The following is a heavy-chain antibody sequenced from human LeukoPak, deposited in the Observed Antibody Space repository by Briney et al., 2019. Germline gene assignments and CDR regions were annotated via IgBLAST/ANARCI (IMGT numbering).Heavy chain of an antibody. CDR1: GFTFSSYA. J-gene: IGHJ4*02. Sequence: GGPLRLSCAASGFTFSSYAMSWVRQAPGKGLEWVSAISGSGGSTYYADSVKGRFTISRDNSKNTLYLQMNSLRAEDTAVYYCAKGPRSSSWTIFDYWGQGTLVTVSS. V-gene: IGHV3-23*01. CDR2: ISGSGGST. CDR3: AKGPRSSSWTIFDY. D-gene: IGHD6-13*01.